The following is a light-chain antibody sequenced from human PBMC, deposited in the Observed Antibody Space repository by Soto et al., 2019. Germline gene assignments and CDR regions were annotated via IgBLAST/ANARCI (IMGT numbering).Light chain of an antibody. Sequence: QSVLTQPPSASGSPGQSVTISCTGTSNDVGDYDYVSWYQQHPGKAPRLIIYAVDKRPSGVPDRFSGSKSGNTASLTVSGLQADDEADYYCSSYGGSNTKVFVSGTKVTVL. CDR3: SSYGGSNTKV. CDR1: SNDVGDYDY. J-gene: IGLJ1*01. V-gene: IGLV2-8*01. CDR2: AVD.